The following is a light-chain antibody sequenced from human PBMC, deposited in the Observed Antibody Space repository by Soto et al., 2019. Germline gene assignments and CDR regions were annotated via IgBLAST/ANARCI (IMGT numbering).Light chain of an antibody. V-gene: IGKV1-9*01. Sequence: IQLTQSPSSLSASVGDRVTITCRASQGISTYLAWYQQKPGQAPNLLIYPASTLQSGVPLRFSGSGSGTDFTLTISSLQPEDFATYFCQHRSGYPRTFGRGTKVDIK. CDR3: QHRSGYPRT. CDR2: PAS. J-gene: IGKJ1*01. CDR1: QGISTY.